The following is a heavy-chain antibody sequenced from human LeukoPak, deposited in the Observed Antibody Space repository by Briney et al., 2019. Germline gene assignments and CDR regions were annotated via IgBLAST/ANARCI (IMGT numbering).Heavy chain of an antibody. D-gene: IGHD3-10*01. Sequence: ASVKVSCKASGYTFSSYGITWVRQAPGQGLEWMGWISAYNGHTKYAQKLQGRVTMTTDTSTSTAYMELGSLRSDDTAVYNCARVVRVAPYHFDYRGQGTLVTVSS. J-gene: IGHJ4*02. CDR1: GYTFSSYG. V-gene: IGHV1-18*01. CDR2: ISAYNGHT. CDR3: ARVVRVAPYHFDY.